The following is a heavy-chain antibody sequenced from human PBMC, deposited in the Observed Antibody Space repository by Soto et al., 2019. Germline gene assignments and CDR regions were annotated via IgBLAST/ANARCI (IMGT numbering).Heavy chain of an antibody. V-gene: IGHV3-74*01. J-gene: IGHJ5*02. CDR3: ARGGAYNYGPRGSRVAAS. D-gene: IGHD5-18*01. Sequence: EVQLVESGGGLVQPGGSLRLSCAASGFTFNDYWMHWVRQVPGKGLVWVSRIKSDGSSTSYADSVKGRFTSSRDNAKNTLYLQMNSLSEDDSAVYYCARGGAYNYGPRGSRVAASWGQGTLVTVS. CDR1: GFTFNDYW. CDR2: IKSDGSST.